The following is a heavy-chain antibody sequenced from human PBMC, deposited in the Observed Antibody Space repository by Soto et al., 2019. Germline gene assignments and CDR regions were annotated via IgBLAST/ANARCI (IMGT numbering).Heavy chain of an antibody. CDR1: GGSFSGYY. CDR2: INHSGST. J-gene: IGHJ4*02. CDR3: ARGGYSYGARAPRY. D-gene: IGHD5-18*01. V-gene: IGHV4-34*01. Sequence: QVQLQQWGAGLLKPSETLSLTCAVYGGSFSGYYWSWIRQPPGKGLEWIGEINHSGSTNYNPSLNSRVTISVDTSKNQFSLKLSSVTAADTAVYDCARGGYSYGARAPRYWDQGTLVTVSS.